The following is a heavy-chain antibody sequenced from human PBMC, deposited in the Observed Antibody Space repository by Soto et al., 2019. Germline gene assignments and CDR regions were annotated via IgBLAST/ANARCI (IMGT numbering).Heavy chain of an antibody. CDR3: VRGEGGWETY. D-gene: IGHD6-19*01. CDR1: GFTFSSYW. V-gene: IGHV3-74*01. Sequence: GGSLRLSCAASGFTFSSYWMHWVRQAPGKGLVWVSRINSDGSSTTYADSVKGRFTISRDNAKNTLYLQMNSLRAEDTAVYYCVRGEGGWETYWHQGTLVTVSS. CDR2: INSDGSST. J-gene: IGHJ4*02.